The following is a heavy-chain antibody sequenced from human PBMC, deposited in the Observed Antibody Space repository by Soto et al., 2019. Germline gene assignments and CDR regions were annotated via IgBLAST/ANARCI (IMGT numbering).Heavy chain of an antibody. CDR1: AYTFSNYY. D-gene: IGHD2-2*01. J-gene: IGHJ4*02. CDR2: INPSGGST. CDR3: ARTDGTSSSSSYCAY. Sequence: GASVKXSCKASAYTFSNYYMHWVRQAPGQGLEWMGIINPSGGSTSYALQFQGRVTMTRDTSTSTVYMELSSLRSEDTAVYYCARTDGTSSSSSYCAYWGQGTLVTVSS. V-gene: IGHV1-46*03.